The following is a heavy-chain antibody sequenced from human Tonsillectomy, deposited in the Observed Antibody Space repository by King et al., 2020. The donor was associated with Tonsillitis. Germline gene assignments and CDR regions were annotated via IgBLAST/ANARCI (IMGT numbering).Heavy chain of an antibody. D-gene: IGHD2-8*02. Sequence: QLQESGPGLVKPSQTLSLTCTVSGGSISGGTYYWSWIRQHPGKGLEWIGYIYDSENTYYNPSLKSRLTILVDTSKNQFSLKMRAVTAADTGVYFCGSYEGGVVDAWGQGTLVTVSS. CDR2: IYDSENT. CDR3: GSYEGGVVDA. V-gene: IGHV4-31*03. J-gene: IGHJ5*02. CDR1: GGSISGGTYY.